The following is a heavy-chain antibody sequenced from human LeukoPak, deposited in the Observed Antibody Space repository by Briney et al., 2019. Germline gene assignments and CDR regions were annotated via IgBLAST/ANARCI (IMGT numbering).Heavy chain of an antibody. CDR1: GGSFSGYY. CDR3: ARDVDTPMVDAFDI. D-gene: IGHD5-18*01. Sequence: SETLSLTCAVYGGSFSGYYWSWIRQPPGKGLEWIGEINHSGSTNYNPSLKSRVTISVDTSKNQFSLKLSSVTAADTAVYYCARDVDTPMVDAFDIWGQGAMVTVSS. J-gene: IGHJ3*02. V-gene: IGHV4-34*01. CDR2: INHSGST.